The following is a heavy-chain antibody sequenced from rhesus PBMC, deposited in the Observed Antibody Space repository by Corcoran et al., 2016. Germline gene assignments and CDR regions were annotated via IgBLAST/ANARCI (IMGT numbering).Heavy chain of an antibody. Sequence: QVQLHESGPAVVKPSETLSLTCAVSGGSISDDYYWSWIRQPPGTGLEWIGHIYGSGGGTNYNPSLKNRVTISINTSKNQVSLKRGSVTAADTAVYYWASGYSGSQRVDYWGQGVLVTVSS. D-gene: IGHD6-25*01. J-gene: IGHJ4*01. CDR3: ASGYSGSQRVDY. CDR2: IYGSGGGT. V-gene: IGHV4-106*01. CDR1: GGSISDDYY.